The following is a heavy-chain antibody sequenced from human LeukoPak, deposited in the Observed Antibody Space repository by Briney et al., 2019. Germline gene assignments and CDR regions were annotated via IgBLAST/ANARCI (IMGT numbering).Heavy chain of an antibody. Sequence: GGSPRLSCVASGFTFNNYWMSWVRQTPGQGLEWVSSITSGSSHIYYADSVKGRFTISRDNAKSSLYLQMNSLRAEDTAVYYCARDPYSGSYGADYYYYMDVWGRGTTVTISS. CDR3: ARDPYSGSYGADYYYYMDV. CDR2: ITSGSSHI. CDR1: GFTFNNYW. J-gene: IGHJ6*03. D-gene: IGHD1-26*01. V-gene: IGHV3-21*01.